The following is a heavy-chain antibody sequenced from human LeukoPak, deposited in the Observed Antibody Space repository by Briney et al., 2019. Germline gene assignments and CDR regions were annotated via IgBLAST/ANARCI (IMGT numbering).Heavy chain of an antibody. J-gene: IGHJ3*02. CDR2: IYSDGRT. D-gene: IGHD3-22*01. CDR3: ARGLFLSGYLDAFDI. CDR1: GFTFSFYS. Sequence: GGSLRLSCAASGFTFSFYSMNWVRQAPGKGLEWVSLIYSDGRTYYADSVKGRCTISRDNSKNTLYLQMNSLRVEDTAVYYCARGLFLSGYLDAFDIWGQGTVVTVSS. V-gene: IGHV3-53*01.